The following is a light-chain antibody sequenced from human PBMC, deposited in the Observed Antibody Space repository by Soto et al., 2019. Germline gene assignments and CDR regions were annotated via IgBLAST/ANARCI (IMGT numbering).Light chain of an antibody. CDR3: QSFDTSLGRSV. V-gene: IGLV1-40*01. CDR1: NSDFGTHKF. Sequence: QSVLTQPASVSGSPGQSITISCIGTNSDFGTHKFFSWYQHHPGTAPKLLIYGNNHRPSGVPDRFSGSKSGTSASLAITGLQAEDEADYSCQSFDTSLGRSVFGGGTKLTVL. CDR2: GNN. J-gene: IGLJ2*01.